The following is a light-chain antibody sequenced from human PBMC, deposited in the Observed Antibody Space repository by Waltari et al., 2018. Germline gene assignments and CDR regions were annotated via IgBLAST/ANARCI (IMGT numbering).Light chain of an antibody. V-gene: IGKV2-30*02. J-gene: IGKJ2*01. CDR2: KVS. CDR3: MQVTHWPHT. CDR1: QSLVHSDGNTY. Sequence: VVMTQSPLSLPGTLGQPASIPCRSSQSLVHSDGNTYLEWFQQRPGKSPRRLIYKVSNRDSGVPDRFSGSGSGTDFTLKISRVEAEDVGLYYCMQVTHWPHTFGQGTSLEI.